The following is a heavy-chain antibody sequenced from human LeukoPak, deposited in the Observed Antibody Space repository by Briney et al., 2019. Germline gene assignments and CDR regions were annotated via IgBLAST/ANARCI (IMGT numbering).Heavy chain of an antibody. Sequence: PGGSLRLSCAASGFTFSYYWMHWVRQAPGKGLVWVSRIDTDGSDTSYADSVRGRFSISRDNAKNTLYLQMNSLRAEDTAVYYCATLEDYSYYYYYMDVWGKGTTVTVSS. V-gene: IGHV3-74*01. CDR1: GFTFSYYW. J-gene: IGHJ6*03. D-gene: IGHD3-16*01. CDR3: ATLEDYSYYYYYMDV. CDR2: IDTDGSDT.